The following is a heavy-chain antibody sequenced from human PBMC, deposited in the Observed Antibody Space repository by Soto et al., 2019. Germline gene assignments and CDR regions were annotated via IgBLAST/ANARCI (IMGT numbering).Heavy chain of an antibody. J-gene: IGHJ3*02. D-gene: IGHD2-2*01. V-gene: IGHV3-30*04. CDR2: VLYSGYTK. CDR3: ATLHCPFIVVVTRVDI. CDR1: GFTFTDYG. Sequence: PGGSLRLSCAASGFTFTDYGFHWVRQAPDKGLEWVAVVLYSGYTKYYADSVQGRFTISRDNSKNTLYLQMNSLRAEDTAVYYCATLHCPFIVVVTRVDIWGQGTMVTVSS.